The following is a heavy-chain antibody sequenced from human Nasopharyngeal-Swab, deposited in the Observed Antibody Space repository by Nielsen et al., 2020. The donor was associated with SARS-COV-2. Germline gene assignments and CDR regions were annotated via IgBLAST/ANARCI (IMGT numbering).Heavy chain of an antibody. Sequence: GESLKISCAASGFTFSSYAMSWVRQAPGKRLEWVSISSGSGDTTYYADSVKDRFTLSRDNSKNTLDLQTNSLRVDDTAVYYCAKAPYLRGLDVWGQGTTVTVSS. CDR1: GFTFSSYA. CDR2: SSGSGDTT. V-gene: IGHV3-23*01. D-gene: IGHD2-21*01. J-gene: IGHJ6*02. CDR3: AKAPYLRGLDV.